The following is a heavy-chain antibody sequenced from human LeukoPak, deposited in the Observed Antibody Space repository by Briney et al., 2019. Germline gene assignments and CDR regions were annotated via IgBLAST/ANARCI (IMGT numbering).Heavy chain of an antibody. J-gene: IGHJ3*02. D-gene: IGHD3-22*01. CDR3: AKDPPYYYDSSGYGGGAFDI. CDR1: GFTFSSYS. CDR2: ISGSSGNT. V-gene: IGHV3-23*01. Sequence: QTGGSLRLSCAASGFTFSSYSMNWVRQAPGKGLEWVSAISGSSGNTYYADSVKGRFTISRDNSKNTLYVQMNSLRAEDTAVYYCAKDPPYYYDSSGYGGGAFDIWGQGTMVTVSS.